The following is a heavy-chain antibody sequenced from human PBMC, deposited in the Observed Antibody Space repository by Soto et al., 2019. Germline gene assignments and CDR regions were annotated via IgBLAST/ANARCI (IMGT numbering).Heavy chain of an antibody. CDR2: IYYSGNT. J-gene: IGHJ4*02. Sequence: PSETLSLTCTVSGYSISSGGYYWSWIRQYPGKGLEWIGYIYYSGNTYYNPSLKSRVTISVDTSKNQFSLKLSSVTDADTAVYYCARDRGDYGVDYWGQGTLVTVSS. CDR1: GYSISSGGYY. D-gene: IGHD4-17*01. V-gene: IGHV4-31*03. CDR3: ARDRGDYGVDY.